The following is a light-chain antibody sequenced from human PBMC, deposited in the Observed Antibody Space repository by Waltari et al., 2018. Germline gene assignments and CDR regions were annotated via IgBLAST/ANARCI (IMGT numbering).Light chain of an antibody. CDR3: QEYDTLPVT. V-gene: IGKV1-5*03. Sequence: DIQMTQSPSTLSASVGDRVTITCRASQSVKNNLAWYQQKPGKAPKVLIHKASRLESGVPSRFSGSGYGTEFTLTISSLQPDDFATYYCQEYDTLPVTFCGGTKVEIK. CDR1: QSVKNN. CDR2: KAS. J-gene: IGKJ4*01.